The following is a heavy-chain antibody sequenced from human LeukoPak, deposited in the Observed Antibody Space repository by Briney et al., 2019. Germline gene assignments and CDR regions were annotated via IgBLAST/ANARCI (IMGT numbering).Heavy chain of an antibody. J-gene: IGHJ3*02. D-gene: IGHD3-3*01. CDR1: GDSISSYY. CDR3: ASPRITIFGDDAFDI. Sequence: SETLSLTCTVSGDSISSYYWSWIRQPPGKGLEWIGYIFYSGSTKYNPSLKSRVTISVDTSTNQFSLKLTSLTAADTAVYYCASPRITIFGDDAFDIWGQGTMVTVSS. V-gene: IGHV4-59*08. CDR2: IFYSGST.